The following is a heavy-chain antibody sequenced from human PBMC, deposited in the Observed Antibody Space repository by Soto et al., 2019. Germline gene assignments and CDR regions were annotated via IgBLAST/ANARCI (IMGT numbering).Heavy chain of an antibody. CDR1: GYTYTSYA. V-gene: IGHV1-3*01. Sequence: QVQLVQSGAEVKKPGASVKVSCKASGYTYTSYAMHWVRQAPGQRLEWMGWINAGNGNTKYSQKFQGRVTITRDTSASTVYMELSSLRSEDTVVYYWARGGGVTMVRGVMMDFDYWGQGTLVTVSS. J-gene: IGHJ4*02. CDR2: INAGNGNT. CDR3: ARGGGVTMVRGVMMDFDY. D-gene: IGHD3-10*01.